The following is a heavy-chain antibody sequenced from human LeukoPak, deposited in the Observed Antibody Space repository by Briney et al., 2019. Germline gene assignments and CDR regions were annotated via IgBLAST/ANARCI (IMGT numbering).Heavy chain of an antibody. CDR2: IIPILGIA. Sequence: GASVKVSCKASGGTFSSYAISWVRQAPGQGLEWMGRIIPILGIANYAQKFQGRVTITADKSTSTAYMKLSSLRSEDTAVYYCARDLSGSYYYYYGMDVWGQGTTVTVSS. CDR3: ARDLSGSYYYYYGMDV. J-gene: IGHJ6*02. CDR1: GGTFSSYA. D-gene: IGHD1-26*01. V-gene: IGHV1-69*04.